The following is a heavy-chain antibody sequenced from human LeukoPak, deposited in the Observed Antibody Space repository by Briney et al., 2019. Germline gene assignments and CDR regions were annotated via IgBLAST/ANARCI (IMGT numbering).Heavy chain of an antibody. CDR2: INGDGSST. CDR3: ARGGLNALEAFDI. J-gene: IGHJ3*02. V-gene: IGHV3-74*01. Sequence: GRSLRLSCAASGFTFSSYGMHWVRQAPGKGLVWVSRINGDGSSTRYADSVKGRFTISRDNAKNTLYLQMNSLRAEDTAVYYCARGGLNALEAFDIWGQGTLVTVCS. CDR1: GFTFSSYG. D-gene: IGHD1-1*01.